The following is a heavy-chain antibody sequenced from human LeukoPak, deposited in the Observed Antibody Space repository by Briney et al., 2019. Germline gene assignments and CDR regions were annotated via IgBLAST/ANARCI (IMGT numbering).Heavy chain of an antibody. CDR2: INPNSGDT. CDR3: ARQYCSGGTCTSPFDY. D-gene: IGHD2-15*01. Sequence: GASVKVSCKASGYIFTGYYMHWVRQAPGQGLEWMGWINPNSGDTNYAEKFQGRVTMTRDTSSTAAYMELSRLRSDDTAVYYCARQYCSGGTCTSPFDYWGQGTLVTVSS. V-gene: IGHV1-2*02. CDR1: GYIFTGYY. J-gene: IGHJ4*02.